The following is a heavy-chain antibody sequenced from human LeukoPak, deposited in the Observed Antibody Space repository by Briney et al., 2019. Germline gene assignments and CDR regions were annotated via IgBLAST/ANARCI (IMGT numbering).Heavy chain of an antibody. V-gene: IGHV4-34*01. CDR1: GGSFRGYY. J-gene: IGHJ4*02. D-gene: IGHD5-12*01. Sequence: PSETLSLTCAVYGGSFRGYYWSWIRQPPGKGLEWIGEINHSGSTNYNPSLKSRVTISVDTSKNQFSLKLSSVTAADTAVYYCARGGPSGYVDWGQGTLVTVSA. CDR2: INHSGST. CDR3: ARGGPSGYVD.